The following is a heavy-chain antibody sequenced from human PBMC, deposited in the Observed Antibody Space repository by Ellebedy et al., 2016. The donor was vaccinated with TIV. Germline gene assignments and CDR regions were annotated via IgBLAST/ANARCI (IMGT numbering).Heavy chain of an antibody. CDR2: IAWNGGAI. CDR1: GFTFPTDA. Sequence: SLKISCAASGFTFPTDAMHWVRQAPGKGLEWGSTIAWNGGAIAYADSVKGRFYISRDNAKNSLYLQLNSLRDEDTAFYYCAKSRELLRPLDTWGQGTLVTVSS. CDR3: AKSRELLRPLDT. J-gene: IGHJ5*02. V-gene: IGHV3-9*01. D-gene: IGHD1-26*01.